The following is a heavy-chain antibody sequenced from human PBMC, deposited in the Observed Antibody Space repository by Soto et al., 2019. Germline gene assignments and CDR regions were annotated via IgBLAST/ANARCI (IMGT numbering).Heavy chain of an antibody. CDR2: IYSGGNK. CDR1: GCSVSRSY. Sequence: EVQLVESGGDLVQPGGSLRLSCAASGCSVSRSYMSWVRQAPGKGLEWVSLIYSGGNKDYADSVKGRFTISRDHSNNTVYLQMNSLRVDDTAVYYCVGGNNGVESDWGQGTLVTVSS. V-gene: IGHV3-66*01. D-gene: IGHD3-3*01. J-gene: IGHJ4*02. CDR3: VGGNNGVESD.